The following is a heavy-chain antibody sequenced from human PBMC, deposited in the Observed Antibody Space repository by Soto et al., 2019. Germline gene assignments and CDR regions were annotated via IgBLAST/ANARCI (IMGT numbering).Heavy chain of an antibody. CDR1: GFIFSSYG. CDR2: ISYDGCDI. J-gene: IGHJ4*02. CDR3: AIVRVADSPLDH. Sequence: GGSLRLSCVGSGFIFSSYGLPWVRQAPGKGLERVAFISYDGCDILEEDSVKGPLASSRDNSNSTLFLHMNRPTAEDTAIYFCAIVRVADSPLDHWGQGTLITVSS. D-gene: IGHD3-10*02. V-gene: IGHV3-30*03.